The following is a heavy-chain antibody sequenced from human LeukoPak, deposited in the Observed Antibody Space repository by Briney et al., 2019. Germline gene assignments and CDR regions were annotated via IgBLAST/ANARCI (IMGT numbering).Heavy chain of an antibody. Sequence: PSQTLSLTCTVSGASITSYYWSWIRQPAGKGLEWIGRIYVTGSTNYNPSLESRVTMSLDTSKNHLSLKVTSVTAADTAVYYCAREFSTNWFDPWGQGTLVTVSS. V-gene: IGHV4-4*07. J-gene: IGHJ5*02. CDR3: AREFSTNWFDP. CDR2: IYVTGST. CDR1: GASITSYY.